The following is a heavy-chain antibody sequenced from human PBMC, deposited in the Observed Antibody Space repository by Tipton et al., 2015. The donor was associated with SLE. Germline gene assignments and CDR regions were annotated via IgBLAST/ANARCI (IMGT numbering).Heavy chain of an antibody. CDR2: IYYSGST. J-gene: IGHJ5*02. CDR1: GGSISSSSYY. V-gene: IGHV4-39*01. D-gene: IGHD6-13*01. Sequence: GLVKPSETLSLTCTVSGGSISSSSYYWGWIRQPPGKGLEWIGSIYYSGSTYYNPSLKSRVTISVDTSKNQFSLKLSSVTAADTAVYYCARHQRIREAAAGGGWFDPWGQGTLVTVSS. CDR3: ARHQRIREAAAGGGWFDP.